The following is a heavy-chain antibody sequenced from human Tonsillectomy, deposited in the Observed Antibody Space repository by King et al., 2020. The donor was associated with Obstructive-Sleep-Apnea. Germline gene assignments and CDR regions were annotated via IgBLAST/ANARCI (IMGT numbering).Heavy chain of an antibody. CDR2: ISFDGTNN. D-gene: IGHD2-15*01. J-gene: IGHJ2*01. V-gene: IGHV3-30*04. CDR1: GFTFSTYS. CDR3: ARVRVAHGDFPL. Sequence: QLVQSGGGVVQPGRSLRLSCAASGFTFSTYSMHWVRQTPGKGLEWLAGISFDGTNNKYATSVQGRLTISRDNFKYTLFLQMDSLGTEDTGLYYCARVRVAHGDFPLWGRGTLVTVSS.